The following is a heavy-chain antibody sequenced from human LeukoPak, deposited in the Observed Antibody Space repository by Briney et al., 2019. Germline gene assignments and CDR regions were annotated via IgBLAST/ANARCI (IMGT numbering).Heavy chain of an antibody. Sequence: SETLSLTCTVSGGSVSSGSYYWSWIRQPPGKGLEWIGYIYYSGSTNYNPSLKSRVTISVDTSKNQFSLKLSSVTAADTAVYYCARETLRDYGSGPWGQGTLVTVSS. CDR1: GGSVSSGSYY. J-gene: IGHJ5*02. D-gene: IGHD3-10*01. V-gene: IGHV4-61*01. CDR3: ARETLRDYGSGP. CDR2: IYYSGST.